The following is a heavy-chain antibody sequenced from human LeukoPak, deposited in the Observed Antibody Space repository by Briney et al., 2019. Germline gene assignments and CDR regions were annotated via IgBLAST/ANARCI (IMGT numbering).Heavy chain of an antibody. D-gene: IGHD6-6*01. V-gene: IGHV1-18*01. Sequence: GASVKVSCKASGYTFTSYGISWVRQAPGQGLEWMGWISAYNGNTNYAQKLQDRVTMTTDTSTSTAYMELRSLRSDDTAVYYCARDRGLSIAARYFDYWGQGTLVTVSS. CDR2: ISAYNGNT. CDR3: ARDRGLSIAARYFDY. CDR1: GYTFTSYG. J-gene: IGHJ4*02.